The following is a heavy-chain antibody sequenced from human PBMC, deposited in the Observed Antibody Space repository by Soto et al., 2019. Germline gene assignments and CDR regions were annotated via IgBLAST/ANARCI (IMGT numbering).Heavy chain of an antibody. CDR3: ARFVPRDAKCCGDCYSDAFDI. Sequence: QVQLQESGPGLVKPSQTLSLTCTVSGGSITSGGYYWSWIRQHPGKGLEWIGYISYSRSTYYNPSLKRRVNIPGDTSKNQCSLNLSSVTAADTPVYYCARFVPRDAKCCGDCYSDAFDIWGPGTMVPVSS. V-gene: IGHV4-31*03. J-gene: IGHJ3*02. CDR1: GGSITSGGYY. D-gene: IGHD2-21*02. CDR2: ISYSRST.